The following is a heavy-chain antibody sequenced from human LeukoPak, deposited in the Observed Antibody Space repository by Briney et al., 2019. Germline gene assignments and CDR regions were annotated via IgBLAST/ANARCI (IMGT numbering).Heavy chain of an antibody. CDR3: ARNPRITIFGYGMDV. Sequence: SVTVSCKASGGTFSSYAISWVRQAPGQGLEWMGGIIPIFGTANYAQKFQGRVTITADESTSTAYMKLSSLRSEDTAVYYCARNPRITIFGYGMDVWGQGTTVTVSS. CDR1: GGTFSSYA. V-gene: IGHV1-69*13. J-gene: IGHJ6*02. D-gene: IGHD3-3*01. CDR2: IIPIFGTA.